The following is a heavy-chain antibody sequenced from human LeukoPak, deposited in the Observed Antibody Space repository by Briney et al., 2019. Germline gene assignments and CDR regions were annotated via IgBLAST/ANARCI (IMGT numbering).Heavy chain of an antibody. CDR3: TRDLMDYDVSTGLHHYYMDV. CDR2: INGDGRNI. D-gene: IGHD3-9*01. Sequence: PGGSLRLSCAASGFTFSSYAMSWVRQAPGKGLVWVSRINGDGRNINYADSVRGRFTISRDNAKNTLYLQMNTLRVEDTAVYYCTRDLMDYDVSTGLHHYYMDVWGQGTLVTVSS. CDR1: GFTFSSYA. V-gene: IGHV3-74*01. J-gene: IGHJ4*02.